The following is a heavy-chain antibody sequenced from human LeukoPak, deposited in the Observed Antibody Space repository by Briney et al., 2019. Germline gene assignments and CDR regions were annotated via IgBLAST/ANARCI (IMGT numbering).Heavy chain of an antibody. D-gene: IGHD7-27*01. CDR2: INHSRTT. J-gene: IGHJ4*02. Sequence: SETLSLTCAVYGGSFSGYYWSWIRQSPGKGLEWIGEINHSRTTNCNPSLKSRVTISVDTSKNQFSLKLTSVTAADTAVYYCARATRRDWGQYYFDYWGQGTLVTVSS. CDR1: GGSFSGYY. CDR3: ARATRRDWGQYYFDY. V-gene: IGHV4-34*01.